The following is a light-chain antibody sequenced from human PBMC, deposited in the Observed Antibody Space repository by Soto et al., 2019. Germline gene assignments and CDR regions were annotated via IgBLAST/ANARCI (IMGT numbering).Light chain of an antibody. V-gene: IGLV2-14*03. Sequence: QSVLTQPASVSGSPGQSIAISCTGTSSDVGGHHSVSWYQQRSGEAPKVILYEVTHRRSGVSDRCSGSTSGKVASLTISGLQADDQAVYYCSSSTSSNTRVFGSGTKGTVL. CDR3: SSSTSSNTRV. CDR1: SSDVGGHHS. CDR2: EVT. J-gene: IGLJ1*01.